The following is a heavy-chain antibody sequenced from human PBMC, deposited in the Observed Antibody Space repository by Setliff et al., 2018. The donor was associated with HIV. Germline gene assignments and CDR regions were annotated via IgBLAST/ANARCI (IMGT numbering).Heavy chain of an antibody. Sequence: ASVKVSCKASGYSFARYGLSWVRQAPGQGLEWMGWISGFNGNTKYAQSFQDRVATTTETATSTAYMEMRSLRSDDTAVYLCARVPYRSAWFSGGHDAFDIWGQGTMVTVSS. J-gene: IGHJ3*02. CDR3: ARVPYRSAWFSGGHDAFDI. D-gene: IGHD6-19*01. V-gene: IGHV1-18*01. CDR1: GYSFARYG. CDR2: ISGFNGNT.